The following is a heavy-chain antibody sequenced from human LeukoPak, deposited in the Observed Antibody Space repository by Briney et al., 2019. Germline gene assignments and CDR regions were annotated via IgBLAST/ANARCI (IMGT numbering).Heavy chain of an antibody. CDR1: GFSFSEHG. J-gene: IGHJ3*02. CDR2: TWYDGSNN. CDR3: ARDRYFGSDGFDI. V-gene: IGHV3-33*01. Sequence: GGSLRLSCAASGFSFSEHGMHWVRQAPGKGPEWVTVTWYDGSNNHYADSVKGRFTISRDNSKNTVFLGMNSLRAKDTAVYHCARDRYFGSDGFDIWGPGTMVIVSS. D-gene: IGHD3-10*01.